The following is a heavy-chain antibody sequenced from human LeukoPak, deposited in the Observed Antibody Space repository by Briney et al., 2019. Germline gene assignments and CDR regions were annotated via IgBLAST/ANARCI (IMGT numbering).Heavy chain of an antibody. J-gene: IGHJ4*02. D-gene: IGHD2-2*01. CDR3: AGLYCSRTSCFPDY. V-gene: IGHV4-61*01. Sequence: PSETLSLTCTVSGGSVSSSSYYWSWIRQPPGKGLEWIGYISYSGSTNYIPSLESRVTISVDRSKNQFSLKLRSVTAADTAVYYCAGLYCSRTSCFPDYWGQGTLVTVSS. CDR1: GGSVSSSSYY. CDR2: ISYSGST.